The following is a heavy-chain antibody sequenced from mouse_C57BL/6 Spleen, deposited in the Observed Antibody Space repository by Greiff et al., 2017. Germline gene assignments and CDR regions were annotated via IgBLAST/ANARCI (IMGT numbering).Heavy chain of an antibody. J-gene: IGHJ2*01. V-gene: IGHV1-72*01. Sequence: QVQLQQSGAELVTPGASVKLSCKASGYTFSSYWMHWVKQRPGRGLAWIGRIDPNSGGTTYNEKFKSKATLTVDKPSSTAYMQLSSLTSEDSAVNYCAKGGSSHLDDWGQGTTLTVAS. CDR2: IDPNSGGT. CDR1: GYTFSSYW. CDR3: AKGGSSHLDD. D-gene: IGHD1-1*01.